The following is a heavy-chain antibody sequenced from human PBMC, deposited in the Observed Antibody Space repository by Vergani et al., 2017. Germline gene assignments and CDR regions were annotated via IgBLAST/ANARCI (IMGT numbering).Heavy chain of an antibody. J-gene: IGHJ4*02. D-gene: IGHD3-3*01. CDR3: ARDRPARLYDFWSGYYLDY. CDR2: INPSGGST. CDR1: GYTFTSYY. Sequence: QVQLVQSGAEVKKPGASVKVSCKASGYTFTSYYMHWVRQAPGQGLEWMGIINPSGGSTSYAQKFQGRVTMTRDTSTSTVYMELSSLRSEDTAVYYCARDRPARLYDFWSGYYLDYWGQGTLVTVSS. V-gene: IGHV1-46*01.